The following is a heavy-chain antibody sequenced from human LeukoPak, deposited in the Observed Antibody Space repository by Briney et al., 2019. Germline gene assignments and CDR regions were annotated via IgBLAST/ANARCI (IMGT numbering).Heavy chain of an antibody. Sequence: SETLSLTCTVSGGSISSGSYYWSWIRQPAGKGLEWIGRIYTSGSTNYNPSLKSRVTISVDTSKNQFSLKLSSVTAADTAVYYWARWGAGDYWGQGTLVTVSS. D-gene: IGHD3-16*01. CDR1: GGSISSGSYY. CDR2: IYTSGST. V-gene: IGHV4-61*02. J-gene: IGHJ4*02. CDR3: ARWGAGDY.